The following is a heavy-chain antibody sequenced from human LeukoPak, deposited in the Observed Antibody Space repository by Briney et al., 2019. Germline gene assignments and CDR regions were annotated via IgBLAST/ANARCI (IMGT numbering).Heavy chain of an antibody. J-gene: IGHJ4*02. CDR1: SGSINFYY. CDR3: ARLGSAWYSFDN. D-gene: IGHD6-19*01. V-gene: IGHV4-59*08. Sequence: SETLSLTCTVSSGSINFYYWSWIRQPPGRGLEWIGYIYYSGSTDYNPSLKSRVTISVDPSKSQFSLKLSSMTAADTAVYYCARLGSAWYSFDNWGQGTLVTVSS. CDR2: IYYSGST.